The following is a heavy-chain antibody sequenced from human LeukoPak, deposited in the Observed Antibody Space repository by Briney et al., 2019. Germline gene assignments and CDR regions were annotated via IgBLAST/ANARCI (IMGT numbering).Heavy chain of an antibody. J-gene: IGHJ4*02. V-gene: IGHV4-59*08. CDR3: ARHRSSWYYFDY. D-gene: IGHD6-13*01. CDR1: GASISSYY. Sequence: SETLSLTCTVSGASISSYYWSWIRQPPGKGLEWIGYIYYSGSTNYNPSLKSRVTISVDTSKNQFSLKLSSVTAADTAVYYCARHRSSWYYFDYWGQGTLVTVSS. CDR2: IYYSGST.